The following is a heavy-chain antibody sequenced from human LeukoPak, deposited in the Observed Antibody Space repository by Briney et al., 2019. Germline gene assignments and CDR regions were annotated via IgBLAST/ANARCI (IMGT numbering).Heavy chain of an antibody. CDR2: IYYSGST. CDR1: GASISSYY. J-gene: IGHJ4*02. D-gene: IGHD2-15*01. V-gene: IGHV4-59*01. Sequence: SETLSLTCTVSGASISSYYWSWIRQPPGKGLEWIGYIYYSGSTNYNPSLKSRVTISVDTSKNQFSLKLSSVTAADTAVYYCARGGCSGRSCYLDYWGQGTLVTVSS. CDR3: ARGGCSGRSCYLDY.